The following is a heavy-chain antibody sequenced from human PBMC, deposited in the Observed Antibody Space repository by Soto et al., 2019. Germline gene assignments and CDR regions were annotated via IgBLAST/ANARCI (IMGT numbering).Heavy chain of an antibody. V-gene: IGHV1-69*13. CDR1: GGTFSSYA. J-gene: IGHJ6*01. CDR3: AIYERYSSGWYSESYYYYGMDV. Sequence: ASVKVSCKASGGTFSSYAISWVRQAPGQGLEWMGGIIPIFGTANYAQKFQGRVTITADESTSTAYMELSSLRSEDTAVYYCAIYERYSSGWYSESYYYYGMDVLGQRTRVTVSS. D-gene: IGHD6-19*01. CDR2: IIPIFGTA.